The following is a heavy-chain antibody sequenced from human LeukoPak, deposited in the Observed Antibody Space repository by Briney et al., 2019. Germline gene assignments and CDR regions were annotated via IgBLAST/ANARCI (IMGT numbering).Heavy chain of an antibody. V-gene: IGHV3-23*01. Sequence: GGSLRLSCAASGFTFSSYAMSWVRQAPGKGLEWVSAISGSGGSTYYADSVKGRFTISRDNSKNTLYLQINGLRVEDTAVYYCAKDRYGDYVRAFDVWGQGTMVTVSS. D-gene: IGHD4-17*01. CDR3: AKDRYGDYVRAFDV. CDR2: ISGSGGST. CDR1: GFTFSSYA. J-gene: IGHJ3*01.